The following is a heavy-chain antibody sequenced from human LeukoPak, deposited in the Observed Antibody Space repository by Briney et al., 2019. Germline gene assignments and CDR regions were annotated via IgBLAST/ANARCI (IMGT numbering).Heavy chain of an antibody. V-gene: IGHV4-34*01. J-gene: IGHJ5*02. CDR2: ICHGGGP. D-gene: IGHD2-8*02. CDR3: ARGRGAGDVVLLAVAMQDWFDP. Sequence: SETLSLTCAVYGGSIRGYFWSWIRQPPGKGLEWIGEICHGGGPNHNPSLKSRVTMSVDRSKNQFSLKLSSVTVADTAVYYCARGRGAGDVVLLAVAMQDWFDPWGQGSLVTVSS. CDR1: GGSIRGYF.